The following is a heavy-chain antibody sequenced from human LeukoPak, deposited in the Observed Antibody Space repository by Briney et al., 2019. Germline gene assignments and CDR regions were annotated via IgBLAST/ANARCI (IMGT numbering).Heavy chain of an antibody. D-gene: IGHD3-16*01. Sequence: GESLKISCKGSGYSFTSYWIGWVRQMPGKGLEWMGIIYPGDSDTRYSPSFQGQVTVSADKSISTAYLQWSSLKASDTAMYYCARLVVGESGLYYYFDYWGQGTLVTVSS. J-gene: IGHJ4*02. CDR1: GYSFTSYW. V-gene: IGHV5-51*01. CDR3: ARLVVGESGLYYYFDY. CDR2: IYPGDSDT.